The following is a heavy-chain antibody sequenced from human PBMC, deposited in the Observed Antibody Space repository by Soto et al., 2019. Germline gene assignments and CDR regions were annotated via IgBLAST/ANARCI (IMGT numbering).Heavy chain of an antibody. V-gene: IGHV3-7*01. D-gene: IGHD5-12*01. Sequence: EVQLVESGGGLVQPGGSLRLSCAASGFTFSSYWMSWVRQAPGKGLEWVANIKQGGGEKYYVDSVKGRFTIARDNAKNSLYVQMNSLRAEDTAVYYCARDANIVATMASIYNYYGMDVWGQGTTVTVSS. J-gene: IGHJ6*02. CDR1: GFTFSSYW. CDR2: IKQGGGEK. CDR3: ARDANIVATMASIYNYYGMDV.